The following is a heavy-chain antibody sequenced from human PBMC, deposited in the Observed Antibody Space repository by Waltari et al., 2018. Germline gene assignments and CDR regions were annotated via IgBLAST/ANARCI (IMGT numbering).Heavy chain of an antibody. J-gene: IGHJ4*02. Sequence: QVQLVESGGGVVQPGRSLRLSCAASGFTFSSYAMHWVRQAPGKGLEWVAVISYDGSNKYYADSVKGRFTISRDNSKNTLYLQMNSLRAEDTAVYYCARDSAVRAAIPFDYWGQGTLVTVSS. D-gene: IGHD2-21*02. CDR1: GFTFSSYA. CDR3: ARDSAVRAAIPFDY. CDR2: ISYDGSNK. V-gene: IGHV3-30-3*01.